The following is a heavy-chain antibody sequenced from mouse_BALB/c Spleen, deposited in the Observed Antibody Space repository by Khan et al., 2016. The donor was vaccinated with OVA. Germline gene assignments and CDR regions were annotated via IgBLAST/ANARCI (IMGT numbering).Heavy chain of an antibody. CDR3: ASGGYWYVDV. CDR2: INTYTGEP. D-gene: IGHD1-1*02. J-gene: IGHJ1*01. CDR1: GYTFTNYG. V-gene: IGHV9-3-1*01. Sequence: QIQLVQSGPELKKPGETVKISCKASGYTFTNYGMNWVKQAPGKGLKWMGWINTYTGEPTYADAFKGRFAFSLETSASTAYLQINNLKNEDTATYFCASGGYWYVDVWGAGTTVTVSS.